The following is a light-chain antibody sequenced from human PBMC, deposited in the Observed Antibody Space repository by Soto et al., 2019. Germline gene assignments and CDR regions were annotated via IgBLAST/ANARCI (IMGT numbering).Light chain of an antibody. Sequence: DIQLTQSPSSVSASVGDRVTITCRASQDIGTWLAWYQQKPGKAPKLLIYVASNLHSVVPSRFSGAGSVTDFNLTITSLQAEDVATYYCQQADSFPFTFCPGTKVDFK. V-gene: IGKV1-12*01. CDR1: QDIGTW. CDR2: VAS. J-gene: IGKJ3*01. CDR3: QQADSFPFT.